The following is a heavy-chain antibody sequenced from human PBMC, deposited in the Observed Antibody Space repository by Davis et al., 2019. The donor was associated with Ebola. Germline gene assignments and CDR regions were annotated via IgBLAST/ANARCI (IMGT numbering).Heavy chain of an antibody. CDR3: ARTQTRPSGYYPDAFDI. CDR2: IYTSGST. J-gene: IGHJ3*02. Sequence: SETLSLTCTVSGDSISSGSYYWSWIRQPAGKGLEWIGHIYTSGSTNYNPSLKSRVTISVDTSKNQISLRLSSVTAADTAVYYCARTQTRPSGYYPDAFDIWGQGTMVTVSS. D-gene: IGHD3-22*01. V-gene: IGHV4-61*09. CDR1: GDSISSGSYY.